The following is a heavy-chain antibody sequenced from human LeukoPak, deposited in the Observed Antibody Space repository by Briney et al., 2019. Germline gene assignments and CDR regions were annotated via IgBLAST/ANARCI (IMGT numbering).Heavy chain of an antibody. CDR3: ARELELRLRRWFDP. V-gene: IGHV4-39*07. J-gene: IGHJ5*02. CDR2: FFYSGSP. CDR1: GGSISSSSYN. Sequence: SETLSLTCTVSGGSISSSSYNWGWIRQPPGKGLEWIGSFFYSGSPYYNPSLKSRVTISVDTSKNQFSLKLSSVTAADTAVYYCARELELRLRRWFDPWGQGALVTVSS. D-gene: IGHD1-7*01.